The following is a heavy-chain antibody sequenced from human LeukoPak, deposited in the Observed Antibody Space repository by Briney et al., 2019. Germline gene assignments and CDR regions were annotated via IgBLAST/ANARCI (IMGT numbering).Heavy chain of an antibody. D-gene: IGHD3-3*02. CDR3: AKDSIFGVVIIAYYYFDY. V-gene: IGHV3-23*01. CDR2: ISGSGGST. CDR1: GFTFSSYA. J-gene: IGHJ4*02. Sequence: GGSLRLSCAASGFTFSSYAMSWVRQAPGKGVEWVSAISGSGGSTYYADSVKGRFTISRDNSKNTLYLQMNSLRAEDTAVYYCAKDSIFGVVIIAYYYFDYWGQGTLVTVSS.